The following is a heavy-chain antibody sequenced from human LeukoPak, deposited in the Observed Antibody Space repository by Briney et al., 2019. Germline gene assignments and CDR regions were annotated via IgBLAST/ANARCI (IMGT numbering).Heavy chain of an antibody. D-gene: IGHD6-6*01. CDR3: ARRVSSSSTGGRAFDI. CDR1: GGSISSYY. V-gene: IGHV4-59*01. Sequence: PSETLSLTCTVSGGSISSYYWSWIRQPPGKGLEGIGYIYYSGSTNYNPSLKSRVTISVDTSKNQFSLKLSSVTAADTAVYYCARRVSSSSTGGRAFDIWGQGTMVTVSS. CDR2: IYYSGST. J-gene: IGHJ3*02.